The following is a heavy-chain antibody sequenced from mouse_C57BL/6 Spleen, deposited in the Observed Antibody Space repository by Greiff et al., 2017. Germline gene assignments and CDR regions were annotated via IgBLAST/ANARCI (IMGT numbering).Heavy chain of an antibody. Sequence: QVQLKESGAELAKPGASVKLSCKASGYTFTSYGISWVKQRTGQGLEWIGEIYPRSGNTYYNEKFKGKATLTADKSSSTAYMELRSLTSEDSAVYFCARGEIYYDYDKAPYFDYWGQGTTLTVSS. J-gene: IGHJ2*01. CDR1: GYTFTSYG. CDR3: ARGEIYYDYDKAPYFDY. CDR2: IYPRSGNT. D-gene: IGHD2-4*01. V-gene: IGHV1-81*01.